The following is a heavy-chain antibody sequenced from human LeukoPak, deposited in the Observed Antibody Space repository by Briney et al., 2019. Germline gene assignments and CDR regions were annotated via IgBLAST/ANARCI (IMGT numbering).Heavy chain of an antibody. CDR2: INPYTGGT. V-gene: IGHV1-2*02. CDR3: ARERGVQLERKLDH. Sequence: GASVKVSCMASGYTFTDYYMHWVRQAPGQGLEWMGWINPYTGGTNYAQKFQGRVTMPRDSSISTAYMELSSLTSDDTAVYYCARERGVQLERKLDHWGQGTLVTVSS. J-gene: IGHJ4*02. CDR1: GYTFTDYY. D-gene: IGHD1-1*01.